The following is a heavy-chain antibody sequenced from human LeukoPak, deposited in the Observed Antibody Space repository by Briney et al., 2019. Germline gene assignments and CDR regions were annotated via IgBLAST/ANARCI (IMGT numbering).Heavy chain of an antibody. CDR3: ASGAFPFDP. CDR2: IYYSGST. J-gene: IGHJ5*02. V-gene: IGHV4-59*01. Sequence: KPSETLSLTCTVSGGSISSYYWSWIRQPPGKGLEWIGYIYYSGSTNYNPSLKSRVTISVDTSKNQFSLKLSSVTAAGTAVYYCASGAFPFDPWGQGTLVTVSS. CDR1: GGSISSYY. D-gene: IGHD1-26*01.